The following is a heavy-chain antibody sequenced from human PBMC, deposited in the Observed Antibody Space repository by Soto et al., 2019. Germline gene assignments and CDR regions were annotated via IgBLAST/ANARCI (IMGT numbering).Heavy chain of an antibody. Sequence: SETLSLTCTVSGGSISSYYWSWIRQPPGKGLEWIGYIYYSGSTNYNPSLKSRVTISVDTSKNQFSLKLSSVTAADTAVYYCARGLYCSGGSCWNWFDPWGQGTLVTVSS. V-gene: IGHV4-59*01. CDR1: GGSISSYY. CDR3: ARGLYCSGGSCWNWFDP. CDR2: IYYSGST. D-gene: IGHD2-15*01. J-gene: IGHJ5*02.